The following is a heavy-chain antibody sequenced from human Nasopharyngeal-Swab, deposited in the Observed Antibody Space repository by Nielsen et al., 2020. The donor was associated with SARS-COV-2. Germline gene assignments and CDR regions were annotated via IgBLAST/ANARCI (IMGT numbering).Heavy chain of an antibody. Sequence: GESLKISCAASGFTFNNYNFNWVRQAPGKGLEWVSSISSSSSYIYYADSVKGRFTISRDNAKNSLYLQMNSLRAEDTAIYYCAKEGESSGTYPSPFYYYYYGMDVWGQGTTVTVSS. CDR1: GFTFNNYN. J-gene: IGHJ6*02. CDR2: ISSSSSYI. D-gene: IGHD3-10*01. CDR3: AKEGESSGTYPSPFYYYYYGMDV. V-gene: IGHV3-21*04.